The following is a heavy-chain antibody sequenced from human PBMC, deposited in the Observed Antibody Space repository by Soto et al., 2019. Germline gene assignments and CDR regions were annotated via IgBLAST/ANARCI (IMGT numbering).Heavy chain of an antibody. J-gene: IGHJ5*02. Sequence: QVQLVQSGAEVKKPGSSVKVSCKASGGTFSTYTITWVRQAPGQGLEWMGRIIPINGIINYAQKFQGRVTITADKFTVTAYMELTRLRSDDTAVYYCAGDPDSHYNDSHASSYPWGQGTLVTVSS. D-gene: IGHD3-22*01. V-gene: IGHV1-69*08. CDR3: AGDPDSHYNDSHASSYP. CDR1: GGTFSTYT. CDR2: IIPINGII.